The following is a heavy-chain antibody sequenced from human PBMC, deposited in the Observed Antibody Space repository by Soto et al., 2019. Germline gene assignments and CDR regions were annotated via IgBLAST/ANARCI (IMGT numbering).Heavy chain of an antibody. CDR1: RYTFNKYA. CDR3: ARGETYLGV. V-gene: IGHV1-69*01. J-gene: IGHJ6*02. CDR2: IIPIFSSR. Sequence: QVQLVQSGAEVKKPGSSVKVSCTTSRYTFNKYAFNWVRQAPGQGLEWMGWIIPIFSSRNYAEKFQGRVTITADDSTSTAYMELRSLRFEDTAVYYCARGETYLGVWGQGTTVTVSS. D-gene: IGHD3-16*01.